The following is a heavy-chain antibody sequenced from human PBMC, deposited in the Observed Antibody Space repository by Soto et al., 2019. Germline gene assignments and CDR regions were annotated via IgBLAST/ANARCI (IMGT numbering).Heavy chain of an antibody. V-gene: IGHV3-72*01. Sequence: EVQLVESGGGLVQPGGSQILFCAASGFTFSDHYMDWVRQAPGKGLEWVGRIRNKANSYTTDYAASVKGRFTISRDDSKDSLYLQMNSLKAEDTAIYYCARDSGKGAYFDYWGHGTLATVSS. CDR2: IRNKANSYTT. J-gene: IGHJ4*01. CDR3: ARDSGKGAYFDY. CDR1: GFTFSDHY. D-gene: IGHD1-26*01.